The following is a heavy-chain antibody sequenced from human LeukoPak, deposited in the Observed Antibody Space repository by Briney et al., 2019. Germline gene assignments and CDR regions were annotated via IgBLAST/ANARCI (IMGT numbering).Heavy chain of an antibody. CDR3: ARDVRGFGDRGFDP. Sequence: GGSLRLSCAASGFTFSSYSMNWVRQAPGKGLEWVSSISSSSSYIYYADSVRGRFTISRDNAKNSLYLQMNSLRAEDTAVYYCARDVRGFGDRGFDPWGQGTLVTVSS. D-gene: IGHD3-10*01. CDR2: ISSSSSYI. J-gene: IGHJ5*02. V-gene: IGHV3-21*01. CDR1: GFTFSSYS.